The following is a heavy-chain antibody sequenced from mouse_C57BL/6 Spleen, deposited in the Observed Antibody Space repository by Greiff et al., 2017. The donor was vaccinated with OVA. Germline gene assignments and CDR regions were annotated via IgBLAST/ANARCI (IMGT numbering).Heavy chain of an antibody. CDR2: IHPNSGST. D-gene: IGHD2-3*01. V-gene: IGHV1-64*01. CDR3: AIGGYDGYLYYFDY. Sequence: QVQLQQPGAELVKPGASVKLSCKASGYTFTSYWMHWVKQRPGQGLEWIGMIHPNSGSTNYNEKFKSKATLTVDKSSSTAYMQLSSLTSEDSAVYYCAIGGYDGYLYYFDYWGQGTTLTVSS. CDR1: GYTFTSYW. J-gene: IGHJ2*01.